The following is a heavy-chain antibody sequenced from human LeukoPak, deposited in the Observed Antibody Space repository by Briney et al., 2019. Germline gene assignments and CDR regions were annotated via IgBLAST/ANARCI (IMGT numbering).Heavy chain of an antibody. J-gene: IGHJ6*03. CDR2: IKQDGSEK. CDR3: ANLRFRGRYYMDV. V-gene: IGHV3-7*01. Sequence: GGSLRLSCAASGCTFSSYWMSWVLQAPGKGLEWVANIKQDGSEKYYVDSVKGRFTISRDNAKNSLYLQMNSLRAEDTAVYYCANLRFRGRYYMDVWGKGTTVTVSS. D-gene: IGHD3-3*01. CDR1: GCTFSSYW.